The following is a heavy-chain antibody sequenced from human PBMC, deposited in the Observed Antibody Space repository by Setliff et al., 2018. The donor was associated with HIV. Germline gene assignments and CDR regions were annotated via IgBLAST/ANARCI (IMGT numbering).Heavy chain of an antibody. CDR2: IYNSEST. CDR3: ARPGLGYSYGGKIDP. CDR1: GDSIGTYY. V-gene: IGHV4-4*08. D-gene: IGHD5-18*01. Sequence: PSETLSLTCTVSGDSIGTYYWSWIRQPPGKGLEWIGHIYNSESTYYNPSLKSRVTISVDTSKNQFSLKLSSVTAADTAVYYCARPGLGYSYGGKIDPWGQGTLVTVSS. J-gene: IGHJ5*02.